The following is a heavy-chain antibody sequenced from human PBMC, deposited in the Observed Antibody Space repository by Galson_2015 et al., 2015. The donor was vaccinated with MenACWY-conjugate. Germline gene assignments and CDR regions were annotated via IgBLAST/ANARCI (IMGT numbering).Heavy chain of an antibody. V-gene: IGHV1-3*04. CDR1: GYIFTSNA. J-gene: IGHJ4*02. CDR2: LSTGKGNT. Sequence: SVKVSCKASGYIFTSNAMHWVRQAPGQGLEWMGWLSTGKGNTKYSQRFQGRFTITRDTSASTAYMEMSSLRSEDTAVYYCARAYPGCGDAYNSQNCFDYWGQGTLVTVSS. D-gene: IGHD5-24*01. CDR3: ARAYPGCGDAYNSQNCFDY.